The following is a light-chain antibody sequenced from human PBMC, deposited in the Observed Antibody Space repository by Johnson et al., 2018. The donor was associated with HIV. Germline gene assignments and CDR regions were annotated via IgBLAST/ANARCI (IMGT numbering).Light chain of an antibody. CDR2: ENN. CDR3: GTWDSSLSAGPDV. V-gene: IGLV1-51*02. Sequence: QSVLTQPPSVSAAPGQKVNISCSGSSSNIGNNYVSWYQQLPGTAPKLLIYENNKRPSGIPDRSSGSKSGTSATLGITGLQTGDGADYYCGTWDSSLSAGPDVFGTGTKVTVL. CDR1: SSNIGNNY. J-gene: IGLJ1*01.